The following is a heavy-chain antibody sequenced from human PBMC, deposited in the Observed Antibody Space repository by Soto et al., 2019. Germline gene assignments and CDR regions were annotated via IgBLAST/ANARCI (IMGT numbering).Heavy chain of an antibody. D-gene: IGHD1-26*01. J-gene: IGHJ4*02. Sequence: QVQLVQSGAEVKKPGASVKVSCKASGYTFTGYYMHWVRQAPGQGLEWMGWINPNSGGTNYAQEFQGRVTMTRDTSISTAYMELSRLRSDDTAVYYCARHSGSYIDYWGQGTLVTVSS. V-gene: IGHV1-2*02. CDR3: ARHSGSYIDY. CDR2: INPNSGGT. CDR1: GYTFTGYY.